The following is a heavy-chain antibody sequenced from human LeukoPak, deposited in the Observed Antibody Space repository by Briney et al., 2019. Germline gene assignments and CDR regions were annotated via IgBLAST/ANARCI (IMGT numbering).Heavy chain of an antibody. Sequence: GASVKVSCKASGYTFTSYYMHWVRQAPGQGLEWMGIINPSGGSTSYAQKFQGRVTMTRDTSTSTVYMELSSLRSEDTAVYYCARLRYGVYSGSYLFDYWGQGTLVTVSS. J-gene: IGHJ4*02. CDR1: GYTFTSYY. D-gene: IGHD1-26*01. CDR3: ARLRYGVYSGSYLFDY. CDR2: INPSGGST. V-gene: IGHV1-46*01.